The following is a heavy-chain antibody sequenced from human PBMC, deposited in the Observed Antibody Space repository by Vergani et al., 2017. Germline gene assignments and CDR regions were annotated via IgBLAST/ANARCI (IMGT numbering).Heavy chain of an antibody. CDR2: IWYDGSNK. V-gene: IGHV3-33*01. CDR3: ARDMVWRHGGGAFDI. J-gene: IGHJ3*02. D-gene: IGHD2-15*01. CDR1: GFTFSSYG. Sequence: VQLLESGGGLVQPGGSLRLSCAASGFTFSSYGMHWVRQAPGKGLEWVAVIWYDGSNKYYADSVKGRFTISRDNAKNSLYLQMNSLRAEDTAVYYCARDMVWRHGGGAFDIWGQGTMVTVSS.